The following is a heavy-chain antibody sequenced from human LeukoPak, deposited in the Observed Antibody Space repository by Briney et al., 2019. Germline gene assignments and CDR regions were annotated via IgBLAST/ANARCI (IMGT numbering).Heavy chain of an antibody. Sequence: GGSLRLSCAASGFTFSGFSMNWVRQVPGKGLEWVSGINWNGGSTGYADSVKGRFTISRDNAKNSLYLQMNSLRAEDTALYHCARASGILDYYYYMDVWGKGTTVTISS. CDR2: INWNGGST. CDR1: GFTFSGFS. J-gene: IGHJ6*03. D-gene: IGHD3-10*01. CDR3: ARASGILDYYYYMDV. V-gene: IGHV3-20*01.